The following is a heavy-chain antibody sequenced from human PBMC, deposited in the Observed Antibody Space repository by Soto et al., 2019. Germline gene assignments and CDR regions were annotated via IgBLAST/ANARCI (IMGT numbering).Heavy chain of an antibody. Sequence: SVKVSCKASGGTFSSYAISWVRQAPGQGLEWMGGIIPIFGTANYAQKFQGRVTITADESTSTAYMELSSLRSEDTAVYYCARGPNWNSPRTRFDYWGQGTLVTVSS. CDR3: ARGPNWNSPRTRFDY. CDR1: GGTFSSYA. J-gene: IGHJ4*02. V-gene: IGHV1-69*13. D-gene: IGHD1-7*01. CDR2: IIPIFGTA.